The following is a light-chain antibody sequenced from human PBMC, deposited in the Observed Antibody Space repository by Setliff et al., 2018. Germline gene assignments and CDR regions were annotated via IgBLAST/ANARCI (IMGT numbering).Light chain of an antibody. Sequence: VLTQPPSVSGAPGQRVTISCTGSSSNIGAGYDVHWYQQLPGTAPKLLIYGNSNRPSGVPDRFSGSKSGTSASLAITGLQAEDEADYYCQSYDSSLSGSDVFGTGTKVT. CDR3: QSYDSSLSGSDV. J-gene: IGLJ1*01. CDR2: GNS. V-gene: IGLV1-40*01. CDR1: SSNIGAGYD.